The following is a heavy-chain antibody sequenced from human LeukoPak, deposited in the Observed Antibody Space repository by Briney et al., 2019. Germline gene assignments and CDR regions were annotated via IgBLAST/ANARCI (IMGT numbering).Heavy chain of an antibody. CDR3: ARSDYGGNSPFDY. V-gene: IGHV1-2*02. CDR2: INPNSGGT. J-gene: IGHJ4*02. CDR1: GYTFTGYY. Sequence: ASVTVSCKASGYTFTGYYMHWVRQAPGQGLEWMGWINPNSGGTNYAQKFQGRVTMTRDTSISTAYMELSRLRSDDTAVYYCARSDYGGNSPFDYWGQGTLVTVSS. D-gene: IGHD4-23*01.